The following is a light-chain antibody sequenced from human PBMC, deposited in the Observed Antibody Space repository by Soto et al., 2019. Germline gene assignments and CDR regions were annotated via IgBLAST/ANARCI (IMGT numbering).Light chain of an antibody. CDR2: GNS. Sequence: QSVLTQPPSVSGAPGQRVTISCTGSSSNIGAGYDVHWYQPLPGTAPKLLIYGNSNRPSGVPDRFSGSKSGTSASLAITGLQAEDEAEYYCQTYDSSLSDVVFGGGTQLTVL. CDR3: QTYDSSLSDVV. V-gene: IGLV1-40*01. CDR1: SSNIGAGYD. J-gene: IGLJ2*01.